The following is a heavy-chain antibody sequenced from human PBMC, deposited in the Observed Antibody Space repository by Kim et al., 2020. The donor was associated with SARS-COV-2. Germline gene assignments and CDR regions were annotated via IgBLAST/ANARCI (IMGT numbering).Heavy chain of an antibody. V-gene: IGHV1-69*13. Sequence: SVKVSCKASGGTFSSYAISWVRQAPGQGLEWMGGIIPIFGTANYAQKFQGRVTITADESTSTAYMELSSLRSEDTAVYYCAREGGDILTDYYYYYYMDVWGKGTTVTVSS. CDR1: GGTFSSYA. CDR3: AREGGDILTDYYYYYYMDV. D-gene: IGHD3-9*01. J-gene: IGHJ6*03. CDR2: IIPIFGTA.